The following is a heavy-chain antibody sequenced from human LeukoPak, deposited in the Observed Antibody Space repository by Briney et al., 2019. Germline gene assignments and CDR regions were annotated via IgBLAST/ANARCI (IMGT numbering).Heavy chain of an antibody. CDR2: IFDGKTI. J-gene: IGHJ4*02. Sequence: SETLSLTCAVYGESLNYYYWSWLRQSPGKGLEWLGDIFDGKTINYNPSLKSRVTISAATSSQQFSLDLKSVTAADTAVYFCASGAWAARLNSWAQGALVIVSS. CDR1: GESLNYYY. D-gene: IGHD4-23*01. V-gene: IGHV4-34*12. CDR3: ASGAWAARLNS.